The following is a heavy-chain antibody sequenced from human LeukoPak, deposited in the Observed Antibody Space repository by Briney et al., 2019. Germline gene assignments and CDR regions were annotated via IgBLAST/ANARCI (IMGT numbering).Heavy chain of an antibody. CDR3: ARVLFIGWGFDY. J-gene: IGHJ4*02. D-gene: IGHD6-19*01. CDR1: GGSISSGDYY. Sequence: SETLSLTCTVSGGSISSGDYYWSWIRQPPGKGLEWIGYIYYSGSTYYNPSLKSRVTISIDTSKNQFSLKLSSVTAADTAVYYCARVLFIGWGFDYWGQGILVTVSS. CDR2: IYYSGST. V-gene: IGHV4-30-4*01.